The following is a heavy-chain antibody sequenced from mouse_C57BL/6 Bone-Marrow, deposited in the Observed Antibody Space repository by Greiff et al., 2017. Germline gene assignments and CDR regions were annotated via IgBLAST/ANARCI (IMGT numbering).Heavy chain of an antibody. Sequence: QVQLQQPGAELVKPGASVKMSCKASGYTFPSYWITWVKQRPGQGLEWIGDIYPGSGSTNYNEKFKSKATLTVDTSSRTAYMQLSSLTSEDSAVYYSARRWGDSYCLDYWCQGTTLTVSS. J-gene: IGHJ2*01. CDR1: GYTFPSYW. D-gene: IGHD2-12*01. V-gene: IGHV1-55*01. CDR2: IYPGSGST. CDR3: ARRWGDSYCLDY.